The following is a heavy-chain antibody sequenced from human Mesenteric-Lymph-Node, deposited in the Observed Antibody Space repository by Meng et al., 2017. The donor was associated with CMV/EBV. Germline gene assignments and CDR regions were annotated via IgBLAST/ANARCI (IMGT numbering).Heavy chain of an antibody. CDR3: ARDRHGDYAYDY. V-gene: IGHV3-74*01. CDR2: INSDGSST. J-gene: IGHJ4*02. Sequence: GESLKISCAASGFTFSSYWMHWVRQSPGKGLVWVSRINSDGSSTNYADSVKGRFTISRDNAKNSLYLQMNSLRAEDTAVYYCARDRHGDYAYDYWGQGALVTVSS. CDR1: GFTFSSYW. D-gene: IGHD4-17*01.